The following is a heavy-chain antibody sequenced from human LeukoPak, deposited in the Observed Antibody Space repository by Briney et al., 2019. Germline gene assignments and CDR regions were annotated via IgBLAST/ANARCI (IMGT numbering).Heavy chain of an antibody. CDR1: GFTFSSYW. CDR2: MDPTGSQK. V-gene: IGHV3-7*01. Sequence: GGSLRLSRAASGFTFSSYWMNWVRQAPGKGLEWVANMDPTGSQKHYVDSVKGRFTISKDNPGTSLYLDMHSLRAEDTAIYYCAICTSGNYWGQGTLVTVSS. J-gene: IGHJ4*02. D-gene: IGHD1-1*01. CDR3: AICTSGNY.